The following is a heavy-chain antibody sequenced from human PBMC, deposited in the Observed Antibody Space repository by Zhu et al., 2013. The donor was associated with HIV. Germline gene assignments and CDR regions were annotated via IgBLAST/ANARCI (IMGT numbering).Heavy chain of an antibody. D-gene: IGHD6-6*01. Sequence: QVQLVQSGAEVKKPGASVKISCKASGYTFISYYMQWVRQAPGQGLEWMGIIDPSGGTTSYAQRFQGRVTMTTDTSTSTAYMEVRSLRSDDTAVYYCARVYSSSSGRDYWGQGTLVTVSS. J-gene: IGHJ4*02. CDR1: GYTFISYY. CDR3: ARVYSSSSGRDY. V-gene: IGHV1-46*01. CDR2: IDPSGGTT.